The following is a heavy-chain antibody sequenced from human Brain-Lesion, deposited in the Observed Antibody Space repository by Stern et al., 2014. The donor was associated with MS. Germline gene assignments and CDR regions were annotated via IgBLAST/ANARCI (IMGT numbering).Heavy chain of an antibody. J-gene: IGHJ5*02. CDR3: AADPTTGSSSWYYIPNWFDP. V-gene: IGHV1-58*01. CDR1: GFTFTSSA. CDR2: IVGGRGNT. Sequence: QLVESGTEVKKPGTSVKDSCKASGFTFTSSAVQWVRQARGKRLEWIGWIVGGRGNTNYAQKFQERVTITRDMSTSTAYMELSSLRSEDTAVYYCAADPTTGSSSWYYIPNWFDPWGQGTLVTVSS. D-gene: IGHD6-13*01.